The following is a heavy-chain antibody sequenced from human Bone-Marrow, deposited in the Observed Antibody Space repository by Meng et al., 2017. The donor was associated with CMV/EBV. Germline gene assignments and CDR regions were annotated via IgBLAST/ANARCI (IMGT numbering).Heavy chain of an antibody. V-gene: IGHV1-24*01. D-gene: IGHD5-18*01. J-gene: IGHJ4*02. Sequence: ASVKVSCKVSGYTLTELSMHWVRQAPGKGLEWMGGFDPEDGETIYAQKFQGRVTMTEDTSTDTAYMELSSLRSEDTAVYYCATQNTARGPHFDYWGRERWSPSPQ. CDR3: ATQNTARGPHFDY. CDR2: FDPEDGET. CDR1: GYTLTELS.